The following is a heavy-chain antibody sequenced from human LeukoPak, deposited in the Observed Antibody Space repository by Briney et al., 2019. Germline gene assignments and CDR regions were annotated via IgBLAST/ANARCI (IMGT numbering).Heavy chain of an antibody. Sequence: GGSLRLSCAASGFTFRNYVMSWVRQAPAKGLGLVSPISGCGDSTYNVDSVKGRYTNSRDNPKNTLYLQMKSQRAEDTAVYYCAKDLGGSCGGSRCSRVDCWGKGTLVTVSS. CDR2: ISGCGDST. J-gene: IGHJ4*02. D-gene: IGHD2-15*01. CDR1: GFTFRNYV. V-gene: IGHV3-23*01. CDR3: AKDLGGSCGGSRCSRVDC.